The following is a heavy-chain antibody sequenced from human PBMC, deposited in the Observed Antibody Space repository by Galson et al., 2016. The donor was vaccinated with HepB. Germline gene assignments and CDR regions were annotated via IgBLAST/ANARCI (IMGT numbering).Heavy chain of an antibody. D-gene: IGHD4-17*01. V-gene: IGHV4-39*01. CDR1: GGSVTSSNFY. J-gene: IGHJ4*02. Sequence: SETLSLTCPVSGGSVTSSNFYWGWIRQPPGKGLEWVGSFYYNEGTYSSPSLQSRIKISADTSKNQFSLNLTSVTAADTAVYYCARHGTTVTSAFGFWGQGTRVTVSS. CDR2: FYYNEGT. CDR3: ARHGTTVTSAFGF.